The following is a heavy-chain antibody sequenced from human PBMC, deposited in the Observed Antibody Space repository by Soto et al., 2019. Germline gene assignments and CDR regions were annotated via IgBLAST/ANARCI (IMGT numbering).Heavy chain of an antibody. CDR2: IRDKANHYAT. D-gene: IGHD1-26*01. Sequence: EVQLVESGGGWVQPGGSLKLSCSGPGFSFSDSAIHWVRQASGQGLEWVGRIRDKANHYATAYDVSVRGRFTISRDDSENTAYLQMNSLKTEGTAVYYCTRPPSGSYGDDSDYWGQGTLVTVSS. V-gene: IGHV3-73*02. CDR3: TRPPSGSYGDDSDY. J-gene: IGHJ4*02. CDR1: GFSFSDSA.